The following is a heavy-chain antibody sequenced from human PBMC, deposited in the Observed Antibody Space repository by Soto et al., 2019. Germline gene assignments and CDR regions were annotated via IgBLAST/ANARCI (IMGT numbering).Heavy chain of an antibody. Sequence: GGSLRLSCAASGFTFSSYAMHWVRQAPGKGLEWVAVISYDGSNKYYADSVKGRFTISRDNSKNTLYLQMNSLRAEDAAVYYCARDFSRTGATCSDYWGRGTLVTVSS. J-gene: IGHJ4*02. CDR3: ARDFSRTGATCSDY. CDR1: GFTFSSYA. V-gene: IGHV3-30-3*01. D-gene: IGHD1-26*01. CDR2: ISYDGSNK.